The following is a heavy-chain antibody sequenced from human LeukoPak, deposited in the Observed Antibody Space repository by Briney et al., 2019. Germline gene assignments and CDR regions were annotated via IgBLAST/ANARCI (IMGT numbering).Heavy chain of an antibody. V-gene: IGHV3-48*03. CDR1: GFTFSSYA. D-gene: IGHD2-2*01. Sequence: QPGGSLRLSCAASGFTFSSYAMSWVRQAPGEGLEWVSYISSSGSNIYYADSVKGRFTISRDNAENSLYLQMNNLRAEDTAVYYCARGAFRGVGSSNNYLAYWGQGTLVTVAS. CDR2: ISSSGSNI. J-gene: IGHJ4*02. CDR3: ARGAFRGVGSSNNYLAY.